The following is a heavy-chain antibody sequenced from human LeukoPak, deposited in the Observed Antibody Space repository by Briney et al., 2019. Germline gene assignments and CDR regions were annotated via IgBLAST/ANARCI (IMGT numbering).Heavy chain of an antibody. V-gene: IGHV1-69*05. CDR1: LGTFNNSA. Sequence: SVKVSCKTSLGTFNNSAISWVRQAPGQGLEWLGGIMTLFGTAGYAQKFQGRVTITKDESTRTVYLELTSLTSDDTAVYYCARDVHGDYGSGWFDPWGQGTLVSVSS. CDR2: IMTLFGTA. D-gene: IGHD4-17*01. CDR3: ARDVHGDYGSGWFDP. J-gene: IGHJ5*02.